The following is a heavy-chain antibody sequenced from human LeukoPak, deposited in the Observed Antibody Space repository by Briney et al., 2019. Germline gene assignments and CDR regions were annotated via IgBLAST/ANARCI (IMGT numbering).Heavy chain of an antibody. Sequence: GGSLRLSCAASGFTFSSYAMSWVRQAPGKGLEWVSAISGSGGSTYYADSVKGRFTISRDNSKNTLYLQMNSLRAEDTAVYYSAKQNYIILTGYSPYYFHYWGPGTLVTVSS. CDR3: AKQNYIILTGYSPYYFHY. V-gene: IGHV3-23*01. J-gene: IGHJ4*02. CDR1: GFTFSSYA. D-gene: IGHD3-9*01. CDR2: ISGSGGST.